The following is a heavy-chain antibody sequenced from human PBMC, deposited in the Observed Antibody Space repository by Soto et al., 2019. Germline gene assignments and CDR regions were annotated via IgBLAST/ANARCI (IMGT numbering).Heavy chain of an antibody. D-gene: IGHD6-6*01. Sequence: QVQLVQSGAEVKKPGASVKVSCTASGYTFTSYGISWVREAPGLGLEWMGWISAYNGNTIYAQKRQGRVTMTTDTSTSTAYMELRSRRSDDTAVYHCASSSGSAYWFDPWGQGTLVTVSS. CDR2: ISAYNGNT. CDR1: GYTFTSYG. J-gene: IGHJ5*02. V-gene: IGHV1-18*01. CDR3: ASSSGSAYWFDP.